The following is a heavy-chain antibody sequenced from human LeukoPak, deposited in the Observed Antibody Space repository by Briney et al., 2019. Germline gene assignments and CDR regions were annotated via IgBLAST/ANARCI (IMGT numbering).Heavy chain of an antibody. V-gene: IGHV3-30*04. CDR3: AREARAYYGMDV. CDR2: ISYDGSNK. Sequence: GRSLRLSCAASGFTFSSYAMHWVRQAPGKGLEWVAVISYDGSNKYYADSVKGRSTISRDNSKNTLYLQMNSLRAEDTAVYYCAREARAYYGMDVWGQGTTVTVSS. CDR1: GFTFSSYA. J-gene: IGHJ6*02.